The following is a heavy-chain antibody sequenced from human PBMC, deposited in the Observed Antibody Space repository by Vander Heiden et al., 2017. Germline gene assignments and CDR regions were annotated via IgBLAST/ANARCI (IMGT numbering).Heavy chain of an antibody. Sequence: EVQLVESGGGLVQPGGSLRLSCAASGFTFSSYDMHWVRQATGKGLEWVSAIGTAGDTYYPGSVKGRFTISRENAKNSLYLQMNSLRAGDTAVYYCARGDSYDFWSGHQGMDVWCQGTTVTVSS. V-gene: IGHV3-13*01. D-gene: IGHD3-3*01. CDR2: IGTAGDT. CDR3: ARGDSYDFWSGHQGMDV. J-gene: IGHJ6*02. CDR1: GFTFSSYD.